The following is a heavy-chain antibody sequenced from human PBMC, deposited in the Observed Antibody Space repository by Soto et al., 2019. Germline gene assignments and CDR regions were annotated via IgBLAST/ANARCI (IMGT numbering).Heavy chain of an antibody. Sequence: ASVKVSCKASGYTFTSYDINWVRQATGQGLEWMGWMNPNSGNTGYAQKFQGRVTMTRNTSISTAYMKLSSLRSEDTAVYYCARIVDTAMVKPPSYYSSGMDVWGQGTTVTVPS. CDR2: MNPNSGNT. CDR3: ARIVDTAMVKPPSYYSSGMDV. CDR1: GYTFTSYD. J-gene: IGHJ6*02. D-gene: IGHD5-18*01. V-gene: IGHV1-8*01.